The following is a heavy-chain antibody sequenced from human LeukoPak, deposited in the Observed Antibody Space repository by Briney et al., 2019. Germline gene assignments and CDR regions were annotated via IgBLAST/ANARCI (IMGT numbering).Heavy chain of an antibody. Sequence: HGGSLRLSCAASGYTFSSHAMSWVRQAPGKGLEWVSRIGLSGGTTYNEDCVKGRFTISRDNSKNTLYLQMNSLRAEDTAVYYCASWNYVDYWGQGTLVTVSS. D-gene: IGHD6-13*01. V-gene: IGHV3-23*01. J-gene: IGHJ4*02. CDR2: IGLSGGTT. CDR3: ASWNYVDY. CDR1: GYTFSSHA.